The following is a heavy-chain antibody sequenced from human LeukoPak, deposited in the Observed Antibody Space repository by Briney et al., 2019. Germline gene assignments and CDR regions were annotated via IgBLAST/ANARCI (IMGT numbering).Heavy chain of an antibody. D-gene: IGHD3-10*01. CDR3: AATTDVLLWFGELRY. V-gene: IGHV3-23*01. CDR1: GFTFSNAW. J-gene: IGHJ4*02. CDR2: ISGSGGST. Sequence: PGGSLRLSCAASGFTFSNAWMTWVRQAPGKGLEWVSAISGSGGSTYYADSVEGRFTISRDNSKNTLSLQMNSLRAEDTAVYYCAATTDVLLWFGELRYWGQGTLVTVSS.